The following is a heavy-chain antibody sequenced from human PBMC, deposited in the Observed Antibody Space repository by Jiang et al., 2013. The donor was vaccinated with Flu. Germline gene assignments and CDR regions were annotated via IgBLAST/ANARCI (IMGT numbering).Heavy chain of an antibody. J-gene: IGHJ5*02. CDR1: GASITTDFYY. V-gene: IGHV4-61*02. D-gene: IGHD2-21*02. Sequence: GLVKPSQTLSLTCTVSGASITTDFYYWSWIRQPAGKGLEWIGRISTTGNTNYNPSLKSRVTISVDTSKNEFSLRLNSVTAADTAVYFCARDTPGGCGGDCHSHPIWWFDPWGQGTLVTVPS. CDR3: ARDTPGGCGGDCHSHPIWWFDP. CDR2: ISTTGNT.